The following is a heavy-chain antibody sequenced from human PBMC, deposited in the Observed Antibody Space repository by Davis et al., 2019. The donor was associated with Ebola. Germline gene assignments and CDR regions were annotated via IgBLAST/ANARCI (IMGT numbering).Heavy chain of an antibody. J-gene: IGHJ4*01. CDR3: VKDTNRWFRTNSYFDF. Sequence: GESLKISCVGSGFSFNNFALHWVRQAPGRGLEWVALISYDSSSDDYVGSVKGRFTISRDNSKNTLYLQMDGLTTADTAVYYCVKDTNRWFRTNSYFDFWGQGTLVSVSS. CDR1: GFSFNNFA. CDR2: ISYDSSSD. D-gene: IGHD2-15*01. V-gene: IGHV3-30*18.